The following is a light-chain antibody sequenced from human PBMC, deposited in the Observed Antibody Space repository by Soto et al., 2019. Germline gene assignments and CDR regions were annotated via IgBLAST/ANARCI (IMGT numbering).Light chain of an antibody. CDR3: SSFAGSNNFPYV. CDR2: EIN. J-gene: IGLJ1*01. V-gene: IGLV2-8*01. Sequence: QSALTQPPSASGSPGQSVTISCTGTSIDVGAYDYVSWYQQHPGKAPKLMIYEINKRPSGVPDRFSGSKSGNTASLTVSGLQAEDEADYYCSSFAGSNNFPYVFGTGT. CDR1: SIDVGAYDY.